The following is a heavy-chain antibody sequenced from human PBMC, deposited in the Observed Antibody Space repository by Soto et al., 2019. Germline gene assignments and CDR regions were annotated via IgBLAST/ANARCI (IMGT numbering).Heavy chain of an antibody. CDR3: ARGGPSSKWLDP. J-gene: IGHJ5*02. CDR1: VGSISIGY. CDR2: VYNSGST. Sequence: SETLSLRCTVSVGSISIGYWSGIRQPPGKGLEWIGYVYNSGSTNYNPSLKSRVTISIDTSKNQFSLKLTSLTATDTAVYYCARGGPSSKWLDPWGQGTLVTVS. V-gene: IGHV4-59*01.